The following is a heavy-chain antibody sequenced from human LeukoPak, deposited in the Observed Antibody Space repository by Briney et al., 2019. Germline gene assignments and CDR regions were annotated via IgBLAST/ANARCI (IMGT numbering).Heavy chain of an antibody. V-gene: IGHV3-23*01. J-gene: IGHJ4*02. CDR3: AKRLISPNVRYFDS. CDR1: GLTFSGAA. Sequence: PGRSLRLSCAASGLTFSGAAMSWVRQRPGKGLECVSSISPSGGATYYTESVRGRFTISRDNSIDTLYLQMNSLRAEDTAIYYCAKRLISPNVRYFDSWGQGTQVIVSS. CDR2: ISPSGGAT. D-gene: IGHD3-10*02.